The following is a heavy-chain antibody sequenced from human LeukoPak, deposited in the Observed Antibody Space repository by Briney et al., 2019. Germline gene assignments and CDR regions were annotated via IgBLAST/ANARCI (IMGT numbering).Heavy chain of an antibody. CDR2: ISAYNGNT. D-gene: IGHD2-2*02. J-gene: IGHJ5*02. V-gene: IGHV1-18*01. CDR1: GYTFTSYG. CDR3: ARYCSSTSCYTGGWFDP. Sequence: GASVKVSCTASGYTFTSYGISWVRQAPGQGLEWMGWISAYNGNTNYAQKLQGRVTMTTDTSTSTAYMELRSLRSDDTAVYYCARYCSSTSCYTGGWFDPWGQGTLVTVSS.